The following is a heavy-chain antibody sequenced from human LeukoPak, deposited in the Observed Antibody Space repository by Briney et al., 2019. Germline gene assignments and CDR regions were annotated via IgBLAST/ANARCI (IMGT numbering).Heavy chain of an antibody. CDR2: INPNSGGT. Sequence: ASVKVSCKASGYTFTGYYMHWVRQAPGQGLEWMGWINPNSGGTNYAQKFQGRVTMTRDTSISTAYMELSRLRPDDTAVYYCARDLRATDFSAAPVNWFDPWGQGTLVTVSS. V-gene: IGHV1-2*02. CDR3: ARDLRATDFSAAPVNWFDP. J-gene: IGHJ5*02. CDR1: GYTFTGYY. D-gene: IGHD6-13*01.